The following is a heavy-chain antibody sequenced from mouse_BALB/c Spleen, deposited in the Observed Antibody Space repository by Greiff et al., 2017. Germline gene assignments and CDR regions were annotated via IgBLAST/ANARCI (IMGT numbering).Heavy chain of an antibody. Sequence: EVKLVESGGGLVKPGGSLKLSCAASGFAFSSYDMSWVRQTPEKRLEWVAYISSGGGSTYYPDTVKGRFTISRDNAKNTLYLQMSSLKSEDTAMYYCARQGDGAMDYWGQGTSVTVSS. CDR2: ISSGGGST. CDR3: ARQGDGAMDY. CDR1: GFAFSSYD. D-gene: IGHD3-3*01. V-gene: IGHV5-12-1*01. J-gene: IGHJ4*01.